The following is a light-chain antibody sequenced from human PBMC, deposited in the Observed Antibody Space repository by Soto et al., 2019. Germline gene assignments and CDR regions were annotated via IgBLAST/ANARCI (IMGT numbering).Light chain of an antibody. V-gene: IGLV2-23*03. CDR2: EGS. CDR1: SSDVGGYSY. Sequence: QSVLTQPASVSGSPGQSITISCTGTSSDVGGYSYVSWYQQHPGKTPKLMIYEGSKRPSGVSNRFSGSKSGNTASLTISGLQAEDEADYYCCSYAGSSTFEGVVFGGGTKLTVL. J-gene: IGLJ2*01. CDR3: CSYAGSSTFEGVV.